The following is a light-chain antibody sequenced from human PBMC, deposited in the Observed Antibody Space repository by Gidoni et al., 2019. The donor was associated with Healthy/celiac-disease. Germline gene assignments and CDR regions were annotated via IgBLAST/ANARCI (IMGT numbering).Light chain of an antibody. J-gene: IGLJ3*02. Sequence: QSVLTQPPSVSGAPGQRVTISCTGSSSNIGAGYDVHWYQQLPGTAPKLLIYGNSNRPSGVPDRFSGSKSGTSASLAITGLQAEDEADYYCQPYDSSLSGWVFGGGTKLXVX. V-gene: IGLV1-40*01. CDR1: SSNIGAGYD. CDR3: QPYDSSLSGWV. CDR2: GNS.